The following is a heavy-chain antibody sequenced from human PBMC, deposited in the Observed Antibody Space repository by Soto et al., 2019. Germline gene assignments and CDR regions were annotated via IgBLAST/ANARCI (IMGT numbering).Heavy chain of an antibody. V-gene: IGHV3-48*01. J-gene: IGHJ4*02. CDR3: SKDFTTMVRLCDY. Sequence: PGGSLRLSCAASGFSFSSYSLNWVRQAPGKGLEWVSYISVGGSTTYYADSVKGRFTISRDNVKKSLYLQMNSLRAEDTAVYFGSKDFTTMVRLCDYWGQGTLVTVSS. D-gene: IGHD5-18*01. CDR2: ISVGGSTT. CDR1: GFSFSSYS.